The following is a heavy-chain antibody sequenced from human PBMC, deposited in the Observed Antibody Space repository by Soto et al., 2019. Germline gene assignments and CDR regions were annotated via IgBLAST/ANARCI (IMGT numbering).Heavy chain of an antibody. CDR2: IYYSGST. CDR3: AGIDCSSTSCPAVGYYYYYYMDV. D-gene: IGHD2-2*01. CDR1: GGSISSYY. Sequence: PSETLSLTCTVSGGSISSYYWSWIRQPPGKGLEWIGYIYYSGSTNYNPSLKSRVTISVDTPKNQFSLKLSSVTAADTAVYYCAGIDCSSTSCPAVGYYYYYYMDVWGKGTTVTVSS. J-gene: IGHJ6*03. V-gene: IGHV4-59*01.